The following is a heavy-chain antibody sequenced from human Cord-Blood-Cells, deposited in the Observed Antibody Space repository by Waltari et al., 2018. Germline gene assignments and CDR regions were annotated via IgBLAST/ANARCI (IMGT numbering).Heavy chain of an antibody. D-gene: IGHD6-13*01. J-gene: IGHJ1*01. CDR2: IYHSGST. Sequence: QVQLQESGPGLVTPSETLSLTCAVSGYSISSGYYWGWIRPPPGTGLEWIGSIYHSGSTYYNPSLKSRVTISVDTSKNQFSLKLSSVTAADTAVYYCARKGAAAGTEYFQHWGQGTLVTVSS. CDR1: GYSISSGYY. V-gene: IGHV4-38-2*01. CDR3: ARKGAAAGTEYFQH.